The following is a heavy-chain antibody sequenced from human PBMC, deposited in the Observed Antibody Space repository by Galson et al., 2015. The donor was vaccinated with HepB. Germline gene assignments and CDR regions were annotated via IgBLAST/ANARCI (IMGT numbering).Heavy chain of an antibody. D-gene: IGHD2-21*01. V-gene: IGHV1-69*13. Sequence: SVKVSCKASGGTFSSYAISWVRQAPGQGLEWMGGIIPIFGTANYAQKFQGRVTITADESTSTAYMELSSLRSEDTAVYYCARPFGGVVKTNDAFDIWGQGTMVTVSS. CDR1: GGTFSSYA. J-gene: IGHJ3*02. CDR3: ARPFGGVVKTNDAFDI. CDR2: IIPIFGTA.